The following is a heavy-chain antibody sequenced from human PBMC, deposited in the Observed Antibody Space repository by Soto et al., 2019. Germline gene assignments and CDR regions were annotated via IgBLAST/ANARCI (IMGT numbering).Heavy chain of an antibody. CDR1: GYTFTSYD. Sequence: ASVKVSCKASGYTFTSYDINWVRQAPGQGLEWMGRIIPILGIANYAQKFQGRVTITADKSTSTAYMELSSLRSEDTAVYYCARGPGCSGGSCYENWFDPWGQGTLVTVSS. J-gene: IGHJ5*02. CDR3: ARGPGCSGGSCYENWFDP. V-gene: IGHV1-69*04. CDR2: IIPILGIA. D-gene: IGHD2-15*01.